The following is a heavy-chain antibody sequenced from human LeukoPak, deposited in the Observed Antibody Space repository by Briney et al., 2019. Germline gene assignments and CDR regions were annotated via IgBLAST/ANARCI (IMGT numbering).Heavy chain of an antibody. CDR3: AELGTDFDY. CDR1: GFTFSSYG. Sequence: GGSLRLSCAASGFTFSSYGMHWVRQAPGKGLEWVAFIRYDGSNKYYAVSVKGRFTISRDNSKNTLYLQMNSLRAEDTAVYYCAELGTDFDYWGQGTLVTVSS. CDR2: IRYDGSNK. D-gene: IGHD1-14*01. V-gene: IGHV3-30*02. J-gene: IGHJ4*02.